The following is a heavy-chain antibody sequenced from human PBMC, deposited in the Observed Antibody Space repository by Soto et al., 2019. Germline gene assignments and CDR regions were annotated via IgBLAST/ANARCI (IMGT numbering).Heavy chain of an antibody. CDR1: GYTFPNYG. CDR2: ISANNGNT. Sequence: QVQLVQSGAEVRKPGASVKVSCKASGYTFPNYGIIWVRQAPGQGLEWMAWISANNGNTKCAQKFQDRVTMTTDTSTTTAYMELRSLRSDDTAVYYCARLKQLVFMDVWGQGTTVTVSS. J-gene: IGHJ6*02. D-gene: IGHD6-13*01. V-gene: IGHV1-18*01. CDR3: ARLKQLVFMDV.